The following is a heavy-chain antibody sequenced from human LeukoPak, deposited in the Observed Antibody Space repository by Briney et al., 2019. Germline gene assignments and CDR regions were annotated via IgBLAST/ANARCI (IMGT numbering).Heavy chain of an antibody. V-gene: IGHV4-34*01. D-gene: IGHD2-2*01. J-gene: IGHJ4*02. Sequence: SETLSLTCAVYGGSFSGYYWSWIRQPPGKGLEWIGEINHSGSTNYNPSLKSRVTISVDTSKNQFSLKLSSVTAADTAVYYCAGGRYCSSTSCYVIFDYWGQGTLVTVSS. CDR3: AGGRYCSSTSCYVIFDY. CDR1: GGSFSGYY. CDR2: INHSGST.